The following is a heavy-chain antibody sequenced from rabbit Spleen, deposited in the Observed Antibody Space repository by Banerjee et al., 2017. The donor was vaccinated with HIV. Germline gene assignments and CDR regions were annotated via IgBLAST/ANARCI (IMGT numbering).Heavy chain of an antibody. V-gene: IGHV1S40*01. J-gene: IGHJ4*01. CDR3: AREKSGNQGYDL. CDR2: IRVGSSGDA. Sequence: QSLEESGGDLVKPGASLTLTCTASGFSFSSSYRICWVRQAPGKGLEWIACIRVGSSGDAYYATWAKGRFTISRASSTTVTLQMTSLTAADTATYFCAREKSGNQGYDLWGPGTLVTVS. D-gene: IGHD6-1*01. CDR1: GFSFSSSYR.